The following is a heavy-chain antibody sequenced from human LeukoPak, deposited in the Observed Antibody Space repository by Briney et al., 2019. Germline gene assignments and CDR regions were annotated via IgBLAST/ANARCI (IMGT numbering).Heavy chain of an antibody. D-gene: IGHD3-9*01. J-gene: IGHJ4*02. CDR1: GFSVSNYY. V-gene: IGHV3-53*01. Sequence: GGSLRLSCAASGFSVSNYYMSWVRQAPGKGLEWVSVIYSGGNTYYTDSVKGRFTISRDNPKNTVFLQMGSLRGEDTAVYYCAREGYDILTGYYDYWGQGTLVTVPS. CDR3: AREGYDILTGYYDY. CDR2: IYSGGNT.